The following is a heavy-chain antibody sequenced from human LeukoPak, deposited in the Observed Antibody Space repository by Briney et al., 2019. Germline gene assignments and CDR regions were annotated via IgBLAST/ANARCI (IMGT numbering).Heavy chain of an antibody. J-gene: IGHJ4*02. Sequence: GGSLRLSCAASGFTFSSYWMSWVRQAPGKGLEWVANIKQDGSDKYYVDSVKGRFTISRDNAKSSLYLQMNSLRTEDTAVYSCARGTPSDYGDYSDFWGQGTLVTVSS. CDR2: IKQDGSDK. D-gene: IGHD4-17*01. CDR3: ARGTPSDYGDYSDF. CDR1: GFTFSSYW. V-gene: IGHV3-7*03.